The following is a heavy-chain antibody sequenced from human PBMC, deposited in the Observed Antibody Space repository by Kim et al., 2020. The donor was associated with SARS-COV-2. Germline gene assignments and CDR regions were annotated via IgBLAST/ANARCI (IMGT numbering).Heavy chain of an antibody. V-gene: IGHV4-34*01. J-gene: IGHJ2*01. CDR3: ARGRSVTHYASTVWYFDL. Sequence: SETLSLTCAVYGGSFSGYYWSWIRQPPGKGLEWIGEINHSGSTNYNPSLKSRVTISVDTSKNQFSLKLSSVTAADTAVYYCARGRSVTHYASTVWYFDLWGRGTLVTVSS. CDR2: INHSGST. D-gene: IGHD4-17*01. CDR1: GGSFSGYY.